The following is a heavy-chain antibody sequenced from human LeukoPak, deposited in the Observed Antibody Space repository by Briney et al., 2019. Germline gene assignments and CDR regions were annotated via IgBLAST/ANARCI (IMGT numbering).Heavy chain of an antibody. V-gene: IGHV4-30-4*01. CDR2: IYYSGNT. CDR3: ARRPESEAYFDY. J-gene: IGHJ4*02. CDR1: GGSISSGDYY. Sequence: SQTLSLTCTVSGGSISSGDYYWSWIRQPPGRGLEFIGYIYYSGNTYYNPSLKSRVTISVDTSKNQFSLKLSSVTAADTAVYYCARRPESEAYFDYWGQGTLVTVSS.